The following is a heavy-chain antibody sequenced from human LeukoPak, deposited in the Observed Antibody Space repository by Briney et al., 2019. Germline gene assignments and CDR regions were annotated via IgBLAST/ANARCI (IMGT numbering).Heavy chain of an antibody. CDR2: ISGSGDST. V-gene: IGHV3-23*01. CDR1: GFTFSTYA. J-gene: IGHJ4*02. Sequence: GGSLRLSCAASGFTFSTYAMSWVRQAPGKGLEWVSTISGSGDSTYYADSVKGRFTISRDNSKNTLYLQMNSLRAEDTAVYYGAKAVAGTWTSFDYWGQGTLVTVSS. CDR3: AKAVAGTWTSFDY. D-gene: IGHD6-19*01.